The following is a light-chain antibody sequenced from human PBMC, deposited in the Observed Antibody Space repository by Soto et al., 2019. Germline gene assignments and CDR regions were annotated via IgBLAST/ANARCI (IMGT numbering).Light chain of an antibody. V-gene: IGLV1-44*01. CDR1: SSNIGSNT. Sequence: QSVLTQPPSASGTPGQRVTISCSGSSSNIGSNTVNWYQQLPGTAPKLLIYSNNQRPSGVPDRFSGSKSGTSASLAISGLQSEDEADYYCAAWDDSLNGFYVFGTGTKVNV. J-gene: IGLJ1*01. CDR2: SNN. CDR3: AAWDDSLNGFYV.